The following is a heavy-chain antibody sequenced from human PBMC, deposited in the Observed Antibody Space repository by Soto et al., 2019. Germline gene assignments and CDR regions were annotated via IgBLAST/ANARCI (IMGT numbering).Heavy chain of an antibody. Sequence: GESLKISCKGSRYSFTSYWIGGVRQMPGKGLEKMGIIYPGDSDTIFISSFQGQVTILADKSIITAYLQWSSLNASDTAMYYCARLGGYCSSTKCYGGGDYWGQGTQVTVSS. CDR3: ARLGGYCSSTKCYGGGDY. J-gene: IGHJ4*02. V-gene: IGHV5-51*01. CDR1: RYSFTSYW. D-gene: IGHD2-2*01. CDR2: IYPGDSDT.